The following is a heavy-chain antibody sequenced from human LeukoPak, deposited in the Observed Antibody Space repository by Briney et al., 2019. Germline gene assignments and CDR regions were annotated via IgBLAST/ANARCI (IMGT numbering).Heavy chain of an antibody. CDR1: GFTFSSYS. V-gene: IGHV3-21*01. D-gene: IGHD6-13*01. J-gene: IGHJ3*02. CDR2: ISSSSSYI. CDR3: ARANPGIAAAGVNTMAFDI. Sequence: GGSLRLSCAASGFTFSSYSMNWVRQAPGKGLEWVSSISSSSSYIYYADSVKGRFTISRDNAKNSLYLQMNSLRAEDTAVYYCARANPGIAAAGVNTMAFDIWGQGTMVTVSS.